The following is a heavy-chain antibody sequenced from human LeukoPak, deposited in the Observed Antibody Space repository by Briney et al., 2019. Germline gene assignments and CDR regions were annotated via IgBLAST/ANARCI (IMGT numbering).Heavy chain of an antibody. D-gene: IGHD5-18*01. CDR3: VSPRGFSYGYFDY. V-gene: IGHV4-39*01. Sequence: SFKSYWIGWIRQPPGKGLEWIGSIYYSKNTYYNPSLKSRVTISADTSKNQFSLTLGSVSATDTAVYYCVSPRGFSYGYFDYWGQGTLVTVSS. CDR1: SFKSYW. J-gene: IGHJ4*02. CDR2: IYYSKNT.